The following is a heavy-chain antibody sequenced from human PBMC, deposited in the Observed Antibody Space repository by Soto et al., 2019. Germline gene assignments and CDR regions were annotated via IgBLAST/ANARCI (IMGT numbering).Heavy chain of an antibody. J-gene: IGHJ3*01. V-gene: IGHV1-58*01. CDR1: GFTLTKSA. CDR3: AADSEGGSYCDAFDV. Sequence: QMHLVQSGPEVKNPGTSVTVSCKASGFTLTKSAVQWVRQARGQPLEWIGWIVIGSGNTNFPQKFKDRVTLTRDMSTGTIYMEVRSLRPEDTAVYYCAADSEGGSYCDAFDVWGQGTMVTISS. D-gene: IGHD3-10*01. CDR2: IVIGSGNT.